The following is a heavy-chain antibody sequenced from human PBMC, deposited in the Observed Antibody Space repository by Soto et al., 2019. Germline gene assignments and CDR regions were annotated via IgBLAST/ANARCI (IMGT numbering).Heavy chain of an antibody. CDR2: ISGTGGTT. Sequence: VQLLESGGGLVQPGGSLRLSCVASGFTFSSYAMTWVRQAPGKGLEWVSAISGTGGTTYYADSVKGRFTISRDNSKNTLYLQMNSLRCEDTAVYHCVKLSPFDSPHYCMEVWGHGTTVTDSS. D-gene: IGHD3-9*01. J-gene: IGHJ6*02. CDR3: VKLSPFDSPHYCMEV. CDR1: GFTFSSYA. V-gene: IGHV3-23*01.